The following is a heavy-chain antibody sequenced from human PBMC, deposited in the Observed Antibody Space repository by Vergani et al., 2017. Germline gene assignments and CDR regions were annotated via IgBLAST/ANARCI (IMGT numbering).Heavy chain of an antibody. CDR3: AGVDPTSGGTYYYYGMDV. Sequence: QVQLQQWGAGLLKPSETLSLTCAVYGGSFSGYYWSWIRQHPGKGLEWIGYIYYSGSTYYNPSLKSRVTISVDTSKNQFSLKLSSVTAADTAVYYCAGVDPTSGGTYYYYGMDVWGQGTTVTVSS. CDR2: IYYSGST. J-gene: IGHJ6*02. CDR1: GGSFSGYY. D-gene: IGHD2-15*01. V-gene: IGHV4-34*01.